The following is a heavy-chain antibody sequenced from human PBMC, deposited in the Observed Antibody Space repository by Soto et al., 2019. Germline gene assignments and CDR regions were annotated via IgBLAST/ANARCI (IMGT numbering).Heavy chain of an antibody. J-gene: IGHJ4*02. D-gene: IGHD3-22*01. V-gene: IGHV1-18*01. CDR3: ARNDYDSSGPGAGYFDY. CDR1: GYTFTSYG. Sequence: ASVKVSCKASGYTFTSYGISWVRQAPGQGLEWMGWISAYNGNTNYAQKLQGRVTVTTDTSTSTAYMELRSLRSDDTAVYYCARNDYDSSGPGAGYFDYWGQGTLVTVSS. CDR2: ISAYNGNT.